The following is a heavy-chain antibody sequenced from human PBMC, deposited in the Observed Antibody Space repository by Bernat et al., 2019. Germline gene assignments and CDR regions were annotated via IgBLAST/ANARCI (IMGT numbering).Heavy chain of an antibody. CDR2: ISSSSNTI. Sequence: EVQLVESGGGLVQPGGSLRLSCAASGFAFSSYSMNWVRQAPGKGLEWVSYISSSSNTIYYSDSVEGRFTISRDNAKKSLYLQMNSLRAEDTAVYYCARDWTQQWQGFSTQDDSGIAYWGQGTLVTVSS. D-gene: IGHD5-18*01. V-gene: IGHV3-48*01. J-gene: IGHJ4*02. CDR1: GFAFSSYS. CDR3: ARDWTQQWQGFSTQDDSGIAY.